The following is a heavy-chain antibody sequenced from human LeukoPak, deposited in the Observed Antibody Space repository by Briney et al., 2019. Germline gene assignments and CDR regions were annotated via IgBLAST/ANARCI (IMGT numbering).Heavy chain of an antibody. CDR2: ISGSGGST. CDR3: ANIRGGTVGATRLDY. J-gene: IGHJ4*02. CDR1: GFTFSSYA. V-gene: IGHV3-23*01. Sequence: GGSLRLSCAASGFTFSSYAMSWVRQAPGKGLEWVSAISGSGGSTYYADSVKGRFTISRDNSKNTLYLQMNSLRAEDTAVYYCANIRGGTVGATRLDYWGQGTLVTVSS. D-gene: IGHD1-26*01.